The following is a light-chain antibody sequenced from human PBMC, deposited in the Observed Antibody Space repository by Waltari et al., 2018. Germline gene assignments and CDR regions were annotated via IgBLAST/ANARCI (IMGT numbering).Light chain of an antibody. V-gene: IGLV2-23*02. CDR1: TSDVGNYNL. J-gene: IGLJ1*01. CDR3: CSYAGSGTYV. Sequence: QSALTQPASVSGTPGQSITISCTGTTSDVGNYNLVSWYQQHPDKDPKLMICEVIKRPSGVSDRFSGSKSGNTASLTISGLQAEDEADYYCCSYAGSGTYVFGTGTKVTVL. CDR2: EVI.